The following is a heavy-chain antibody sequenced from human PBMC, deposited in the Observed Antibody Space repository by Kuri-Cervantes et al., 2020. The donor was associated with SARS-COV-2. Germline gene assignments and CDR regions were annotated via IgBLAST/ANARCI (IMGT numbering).Heavy chain of an antibody. J-gene: IGHJ4*02. CDR2: IYYSGST. CDR3: ARHEQWLEHKRLGFDY. CDR1: GGSISSSSYY. V-gene: IGHV4-39*07. Sequence: SETLSLTCTVSGGSISSSSYYWGWIRQPPGKGLEWIGSIYYSGSTYYNPSLKSRVTISVDTSKNQFSLKLSSVTAADTAVYYCARHEQWLEHKRLGFDYWGQGTLVTVSS. D-gene: IGHD6-19*01.